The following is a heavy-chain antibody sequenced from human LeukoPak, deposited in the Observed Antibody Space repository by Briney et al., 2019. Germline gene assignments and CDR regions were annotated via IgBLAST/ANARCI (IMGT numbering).Heavy chain of an antibody. D-gene: IGHD3-10*01. J-gene: IGHJ4*02. CDR3: ARDFVEYYYGSGSYPDY. V-gene: IGHV4-39*07. CDR2: IYYSGST. CDR1: GGSISSSSYY. Sequence: SETLSLTCTVSGGSISSSSYYWGWIRQPPGKGLEWIGSIYYSGSTYYNPSLKSRVTISVDTSKNQFSLKLSSVTAADTAVYYCARDFVEYYYGSGSYPDYWGQGTLVTVSS.